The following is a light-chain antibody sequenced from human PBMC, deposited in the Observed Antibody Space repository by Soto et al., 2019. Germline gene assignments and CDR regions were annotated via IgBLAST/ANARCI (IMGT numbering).Light chain of an antibody. V-gene: IGKV1-5*01. Sequence: DIEMTQSPSTLSASVGDRVTITCRASQSISMWLAWYQQKPGKAPKFLIYDASTLESGVPSRFSGSASGTEFTLTISRLQPDDFATYYCQQYDTYPWTFGQGTKVEIK. CDR1: QSISMW. CDR3: QQYDTYPWT. J-gene: IGKJ1*01. CDR2: DAS.